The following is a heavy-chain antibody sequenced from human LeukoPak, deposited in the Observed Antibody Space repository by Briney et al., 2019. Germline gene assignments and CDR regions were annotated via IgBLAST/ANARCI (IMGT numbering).Heavy chain of an antibody. J-gene: IGHJ3*02. CDR1: GYTFTGYY. CDR2: INPNSGCT. CDR3: ARDKVTDSTGYYGPPGPGSSFDI. D-gene: IGHD3-22*01. V-gene: IGHV1-2*02. Sequence: GASVKVSCKASGYTFTGYYMHWVRQAPGQGLEWMGWINPNSGCTNYAQKLQGRVTMTRDTSISIDYMELSRLRSADTDVYYCARDKVTDSTGYYGPPGPGSSFDIWGQGTMVTVSS.